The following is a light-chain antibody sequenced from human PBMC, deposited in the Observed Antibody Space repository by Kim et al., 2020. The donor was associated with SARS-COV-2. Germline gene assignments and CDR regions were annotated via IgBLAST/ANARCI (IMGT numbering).Light chain of an antibody. CDR3: QQFYVYPRT. CDR2: AAS. J-gene: IGKJ1*01. CDR1: QDISNY. Sequence: ASVGDRVTINCRANQDISNYLAWYQQSPGKAPKVLLYAASTLQSGVPSRFSGSGSGTEFTLTINSLRPEDFASYFCQQFYVYPRTFGQGTKVDIK. V-gene: IGKV1-9*01.